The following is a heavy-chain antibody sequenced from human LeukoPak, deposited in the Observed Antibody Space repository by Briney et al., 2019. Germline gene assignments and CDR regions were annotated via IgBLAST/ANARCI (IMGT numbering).Heavy chain of an antibody. J-gene: IGHJ6*02. Sequence: SETLSLTCAVSGGSISSGGYSWSWIRQPPGKGLEWIGYIYHSGSTYYNPSLKSRVTISVDRSKNQFSLKLSSVTAADTAVYYCARDQYYYDSSDSTYYYYGMGVWGQGTTVTVSS. V-gene: IGHV4-30-2*01. CDR2: IYHSGST. CDR1: GGSISSGGYS. CDR3: ARDQYYYDSSDSTYYYYGMGV. D-gene: IGHD3-22*01.